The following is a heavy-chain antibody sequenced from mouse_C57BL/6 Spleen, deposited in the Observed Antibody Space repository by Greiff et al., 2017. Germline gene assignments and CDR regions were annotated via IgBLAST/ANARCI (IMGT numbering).Heavy chain of an antibody. CDR1: GYSITSGYY. V-gene: IGHV3-6*01. J-gene: IGHJ2*01. CDR3: ARDRWLLRGDYFDY. CDR2: ISYDGSN. D-gene: IGHD2-3*01. Sequence: LMESGPGLVKPSQSLSLTCSVTGYSITSGYYWNWIRQFPGNKLEWMGYISYDGSNNYNPSLKNRISITRDTSKNQFFLKLNSVTTEDTATYYCARDRWLLRGDYFDYWGQGTTLTVSS.